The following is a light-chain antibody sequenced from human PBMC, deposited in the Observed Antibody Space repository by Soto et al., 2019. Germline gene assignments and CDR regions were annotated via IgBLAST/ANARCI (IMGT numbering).Light chain of an antibody. CDR3: SSYTSSGTYV. CDR2: EVS. Sequence: QSALTQPASVSGSPGQSITISCTGTSSDVGVYNYVSWYQQHPGKAPKLMIYEVSDRPSGVSNRFSGPKSGNTASLTISGLQAEDEADYYCSSYTSSGTYVFGTGTKLTVL. J-gene: IGLJ1*01. CDR1: SSDVGVYNY. V-gene: IGLV2-14*01.